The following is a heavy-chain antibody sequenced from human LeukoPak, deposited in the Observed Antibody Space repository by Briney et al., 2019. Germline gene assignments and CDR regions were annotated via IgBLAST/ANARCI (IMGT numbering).Heavy chain of an antibody. CDR1: GYTFPSYD. V-gene: IGHV1-8*01. Sequence: ASVKVSCKASGYTFPSYDINWVRQATGQGLEWMGWMNPNSGNTGYAQKFQGRVTMTRNTSISTAYMELSSLRSEDTAVYYCARGRTFEVERRQDYYYGMDVWGQGTTVTVSS. CDR2: MNPNSGNT. J-gene: IGHJ6*02. CDR3: ARGRTFEVERRQDYYYGMDV. D-gene: IGHD1-1*01.